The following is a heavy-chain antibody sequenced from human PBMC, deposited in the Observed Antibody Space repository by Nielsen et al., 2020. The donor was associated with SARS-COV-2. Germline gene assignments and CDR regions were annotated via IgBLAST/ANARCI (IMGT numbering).Heavy chain of an antibody. Sequence: GESLKISCAASGFTFDDYAMSWVRQAPGKGLEWVSAISGSGGSTYYADSVKGRFTISRDNSKNTLYLQMNSLRAEDTAVYYCAKEGGWAISTSWFDPWGQGTLVTVSS. D-gene: IGHD3-16*01. V-gene: IGHV3-23*01. CDR2: ISGSGGST. CDR3: AKEGGWAISTSWFDP. J-gene: IGHJ5*02. CDR1: GFTFDDYA.